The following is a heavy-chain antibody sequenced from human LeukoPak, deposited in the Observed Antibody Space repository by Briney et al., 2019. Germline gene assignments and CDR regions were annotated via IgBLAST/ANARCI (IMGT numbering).Heavy chain of an antibody. CDR1: GFTFSNAW. J-gene: IGHJ4*02. D-gene: IGHD3-3*01. Sequence: GGSLRLSCAASGFTFSNAWMSWVRQAPGKGLEWVGRIKSKTDGGTTDYAAPVKGRFTISRDDSKNTLYLQMNSLKTEDTAVYYCTTGVPNYDFWSGYLGGYWGQGTLVTVSS. CDR3: TTGVPNYDFWSGYLGGY. V-gene: IGHV3-15*01. CDR2: IKSKTDGGTT.